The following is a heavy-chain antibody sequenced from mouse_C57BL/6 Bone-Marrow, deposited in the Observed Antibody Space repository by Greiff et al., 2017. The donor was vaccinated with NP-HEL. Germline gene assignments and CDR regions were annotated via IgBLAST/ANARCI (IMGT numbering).Heavy chain of an antibody. CDR1: GYTFTSYW. CDR2: IDPSDSET. CDR3: ARLRAFSSYAMDY. Sequence: QVQLQQPGAELVRPGSSVKLSCKASGYTFTSYWMHWVKQRPIQGLEWIGNIDPSDSETNYNQKFKDKATLTVDKSSSTAYMQLSSLTSEDSAVYYCARLRAFSSYAMDYWGQGTSVTVSS. J-gene: IGHJ4*01. V-gene: IGHV1-52*01. D-gene: IGHD3-3*01.